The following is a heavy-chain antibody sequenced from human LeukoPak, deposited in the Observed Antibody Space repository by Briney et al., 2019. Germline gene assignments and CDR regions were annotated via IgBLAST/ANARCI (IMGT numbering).Heavy chain of an antibody. CDR3: GKGGSYPDY. CDR2: INQHGSER. D-gene: IGHD1-26*01. J-gene: IGHJ4*02. CDR1: AFTFSDYW. Sequence: GGSLRLSCAASAFTFSDYWMSWVRQAPGKGLEWVAIINQHGSERYYVDSMKGRFTISRDNAKNSLYLQMNSLRAEDTAVYYCGKGGSYPDYGGQGTLVTVSS. V-gene: IGHV3-7*01.